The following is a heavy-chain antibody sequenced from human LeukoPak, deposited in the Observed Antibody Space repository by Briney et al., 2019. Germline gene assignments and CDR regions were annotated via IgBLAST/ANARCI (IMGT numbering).Heavy chain of an antibody. CDR2: IYYSGST. D-gene: IGHD2-2*01. CDR1: GGSISSSSYY. CDR3: ARDCDCSSTSCRHNWFDP. V-gene: IGHV4-39*07. Sequence: SETLSLTYTVSGGSISSSSYYWGWIRQPPGKGLEWIGSIYYSGSTYYNPSLKSRVTISVDTSKNQFSLKLSSVTAADTAVYYCARDCDCSSTSCRHNWFDPWGQGTLVTVSS. J-gene: IGHJ5*02.